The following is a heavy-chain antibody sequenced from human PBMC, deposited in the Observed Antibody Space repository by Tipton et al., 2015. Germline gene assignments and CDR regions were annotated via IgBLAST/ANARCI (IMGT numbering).Heavy chain of an antibody. CDR2: IFHTGTT. CDR1: GDSISSDYW. J-gene: IGHJ6*02. Sequence: TLSLTCTISGDSISSDYWWSWVRQPSGKGLEWIGEIFHTGTTNYNPSLMSRLTISVDKSKNQFSLKLSSVTAADTAVYFCARDGRYDILTGHSHQYGMDVWGQGTTVTVSS. D-gene: IGHD3-9*01. CDR3: ARDGRYDILTGHSHQYGMDV. V-gene: IGHV4-4*01.